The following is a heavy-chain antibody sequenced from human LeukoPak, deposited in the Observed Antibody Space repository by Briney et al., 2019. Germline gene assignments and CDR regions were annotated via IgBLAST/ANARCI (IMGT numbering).Heavy chain of an antibody. CDR3: ARNPRGSYYGMDV. Sequence: ASVKVSCKASGYTFTSYYMHWVRQAPGQGLEWMGIINPSGGSTSYAQKFQGRVTMTRDMSTSTVYMELSRLRSDDAAVYYCARNPRGSYYGMDVWGQGTTVTVSS. D-gene: IGHD3-10*01. V-gene: IGHV1-46*01. J-gene: IGHJ6*02. CDR2: INPSGGST. CDR1: GYTFTSYY.